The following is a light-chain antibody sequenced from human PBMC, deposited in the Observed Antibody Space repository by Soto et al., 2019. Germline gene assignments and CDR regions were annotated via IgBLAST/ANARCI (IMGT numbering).Light chain of an antibody. J-gene: IGKJ2*01. Sequence: DIQMTQSPSTLSASVGDGVTITCRASQTISGWLAWYQQRPGKAPKLLISDASSLRSGVPSRFSGSGSGTEFTLTISSLQPDDFAVYYCQQRTNSFTFGQGTKLEI. CDR2: DAS. V-gene: IGKV1-5*01. CDR1: QTISGW. CDR3: QQRTNSFT.